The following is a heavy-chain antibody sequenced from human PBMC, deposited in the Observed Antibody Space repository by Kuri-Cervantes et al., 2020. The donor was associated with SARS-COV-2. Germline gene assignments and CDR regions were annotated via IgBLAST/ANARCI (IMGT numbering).Heavy chain of an antibody. CDR1: GGSIISYY. J-gene: IGHJ4*02. V-gene: IGHV4-59*01. D-gene: IGHD3-22*01. Sequence: SETLSPTCTVSGGSIISYYWGWIRQPPGKGLGWNGYIYYSGSTNYNRTLRSRVTISLDTSKTQLSLNLSSVTAADTAVYYCAREASTDYYDNSAGSYFDYWGQGTLVTVSS. CDR2: IYYSGST. CDR3: AREASTDYYDNSAGSYFDY.